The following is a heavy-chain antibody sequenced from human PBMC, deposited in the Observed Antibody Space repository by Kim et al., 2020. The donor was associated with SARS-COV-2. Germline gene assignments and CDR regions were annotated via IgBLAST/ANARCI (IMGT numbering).Heavy chain of an antibody. D-gene: IGHD3-9*01. CDR3: ARVHVLRYLDWPLMAGYYYQYGMDV. CDR2: IDWDDDK. Sequence: SGPTLVNPTPTLTLTCTFSGFSLSTSGMCVSWIRQPPGKALEWLALIDWDDDKYYSTSLKPRLTISKDTSKNQVVLTMTNMDPVNTATYYCARVHVLRYLDWPLMAGYYYQYGMDVWGQGTTVTVSS. CDR1: GFSLSTSGMC. J-gene: IGHJ6*02. V-gene: IGHV2-70*01.